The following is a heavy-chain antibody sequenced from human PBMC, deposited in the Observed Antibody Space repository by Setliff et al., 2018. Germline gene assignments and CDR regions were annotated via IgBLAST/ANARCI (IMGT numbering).Heavy chain of an antibody. CDR3: ARGRASGGYYDNSGYSPEYGIDV. J-gene: IGHJ6*02. Sequence: SETLSLTCAVYGGSFSGYYWSWIRQPPGKGLEWIGEINHSGSTNYNPSLKSRVTISVDTSKNQFSLKLSSVTAADTAIYYCARGRASGGYYDNSGYSPEYGIDVWGQGTTVTVSS. V-gene: IGHV4-34*01. D-gene: IGHD3-22*01. CDR2: INHSGST. CDR1: GGSFSGYY.